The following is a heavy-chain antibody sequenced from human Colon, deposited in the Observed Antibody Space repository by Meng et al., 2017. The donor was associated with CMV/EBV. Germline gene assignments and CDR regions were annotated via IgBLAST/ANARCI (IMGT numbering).Heavy chain of an antibody. CDR1: GSTFSDYY. J-gene: IGHJ6*02. V-gene: IGHV3-11*01. CDR2: ISSSGSTI. CDR3: ARARGYSNYDYYYGMDV. Sequence: GESLKISCAASGSTFSDYYMSWIRQAPGKGLEWVSYISSSGSTIYYADSVKGRFTISRDNAKNSLYLQMNSLRAEDTAVYYCARARGYSNYDYYYGMDVWGQGTTVTVSS. D-gene: IGHD4-11*01.